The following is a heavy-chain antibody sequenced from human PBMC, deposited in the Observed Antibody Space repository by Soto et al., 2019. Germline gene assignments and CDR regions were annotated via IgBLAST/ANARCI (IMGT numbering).Heavy chain of an antibody. CDR3: ARDLIAAAATTLSDAFDI. V-gene: IGHV4-31*03. D-gene: IGHD6-13*01. J-gene: IGHJ3*02. CDR1: GGSISSGGYY. Sequence: PSETLSLTCTVSGGSISSGGYYWSWIRQHPGKGLEWIGYIYYSGSTYYNPSLKSRVTISVDTSKNQFSLKLSSVTAADTAVYYCARDLIAAAATTLSDAFDIWGQGTMVTVSS. CDR2: IYYSGST.